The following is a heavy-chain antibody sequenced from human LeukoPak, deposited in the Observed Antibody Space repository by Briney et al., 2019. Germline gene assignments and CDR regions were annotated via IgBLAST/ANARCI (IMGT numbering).Heavy chain of an antibody. Sequence: ASVKVSCKASGYTFSGYYMHWVRQAPGQGLEWMGWINPNSGGTNYAQKFQGRVTMTRDTSISTAYMELSRLRSDDTAVYYCTRAVLLGTDFDYWGQGTMVTVSS. CDR3: TRAVLLGTDFDY. CDR1: GYTFSGYY. V-gene: IGHV1-2*02. D-gene: IGHD5-18*01. CDR2: INPNSGGT. J-gene: IGHJ4*02.